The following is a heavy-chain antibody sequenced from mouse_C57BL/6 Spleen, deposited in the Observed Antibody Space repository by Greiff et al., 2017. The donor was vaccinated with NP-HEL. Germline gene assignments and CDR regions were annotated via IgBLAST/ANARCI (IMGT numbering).Heavy chain of an antibody. D-gene: IGHD4-1*01. V-gene: IGHV1-69*01. Sequence: VQLQQPGAELVMPGASVKLSCKASGYTFTSYWMHWVKQRPGQGLEWIGEIDPSDSYTNYNQKFKGKSTLTVDKSSSTAYMQLSSLTSEDSAVYYCARLRTGTGAFDYWGQGTTLTVSS. J-gene: IGHJ2*01. CDR2: IDPSDSYT. CDR3: ARLRTGTGAFDY. CDR1: GYTFTSYW.